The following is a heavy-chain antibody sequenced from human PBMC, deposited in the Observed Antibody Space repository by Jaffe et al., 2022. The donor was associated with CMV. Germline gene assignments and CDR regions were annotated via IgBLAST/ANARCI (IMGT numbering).Heavy chain of an antibody. J-gene: IGHJ6*03. D-gene: IGHD6-19*01. CDR3: ARAAAVAGTVIYYYYYMDV. CDR1: GGSISSSNW. CDR2: IYHSGST. Sequence: QVQLQESGPGLVKPSGTLSLTCAVSGGSISSSNWWSWVRQPPGKGLEWIGEIYHSGSTNYNPSLKSRVTISVDKSKNQFSLKLSSVTAADTAVYYCARAAAVAGTVIYYYYYMDVWGKGTTVTVSS. V-gene: IGHV4-4*02.